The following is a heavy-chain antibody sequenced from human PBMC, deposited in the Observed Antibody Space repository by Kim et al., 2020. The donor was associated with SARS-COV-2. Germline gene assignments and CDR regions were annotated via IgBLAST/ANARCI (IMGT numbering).Heavy chain of an antibody. CDR1: GFTFSDSA. CDR3: TRHEDTIDY. J-gene: IGHJ4*02. D-gene: IGHD5-18*01. V-gene: IGHV3-73*01. CDR2: IRSKANSYAT. Sequence: GWSLRLSCAASGFTFSDSAMHWVRQASGKGLEWVGHIRSKANSYATAYAASVKGRFTISRDDSKNTAYLQMNSLRTEDTAVYYCTRHEDTIDYWGQGTLVTVSS.